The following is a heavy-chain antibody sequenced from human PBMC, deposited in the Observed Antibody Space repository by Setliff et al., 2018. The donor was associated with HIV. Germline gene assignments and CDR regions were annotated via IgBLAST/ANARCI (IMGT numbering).Heavy chain of an antibody. D-gene: IGHD5-18*01. CDR2: MYSGGSP. CDR1: DFTVSSNG. J-gene: IGHJ3*02. V-gene: IGHV3-66*02. CDR3: ARVGYKDASDI. Sequence: PGGSLRLSCAASDFTVSSNGMTWVRQAPGRGLESVSLMYSGGSPYYADSVQGRFTISRDNSKNTLYLHMDSLRIEDTAVYYCARVGYKDASDIWGQGTMVTVSS.